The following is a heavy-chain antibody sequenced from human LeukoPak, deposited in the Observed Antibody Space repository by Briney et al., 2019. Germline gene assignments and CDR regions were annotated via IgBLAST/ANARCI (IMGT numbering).Heavy chain of an antibody. CDR2: INHSGNT. Sequence: SETLSLTCAVYGGSLSGYYWSRIRQPPGKGLEWIGEINHSGNTNYNPSLKSRVTMSVDTSQNHFYLKLSSVTAADTAVYYCARQGSGSSYYYYTFPYWGQGTLVTVSS. V-gene: IGHV4-34*01. CDR1: GGSLSGYY. J-gene: IGHJ4*02. CDR3: ARQGSGSSYYYYTFPY. D-gene: IGHD1-26*01.